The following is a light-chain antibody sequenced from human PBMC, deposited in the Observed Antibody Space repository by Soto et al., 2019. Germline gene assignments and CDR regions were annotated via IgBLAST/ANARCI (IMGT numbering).Light chain of an antibody. CDR3: QQYVISVP. V-gene: IGKV3-20*01. CDR1: QSISGNY. Sequence: EIVWAQPPGTRSLTTGEGATLSCRASQSISGNYLARYQQKPGQAPRLLIYGASNRATGIPERISGSGSGTDFTLTISRLEPQDSAIYYCQQYVISVPFGQVRLLEV. CDR2: GAS. J-gene: IGKJ5*01.